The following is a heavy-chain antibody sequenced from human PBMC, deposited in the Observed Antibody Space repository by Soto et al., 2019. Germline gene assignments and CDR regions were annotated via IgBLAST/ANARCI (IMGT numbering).Heavy chain of an antibody. V-gene: IGHV3-21*01. CDR2: ISSSSSYI. Sequence: EVQLVESGGGLVKPGGSLRLSCAASGFTFSSYSMNWVRQAPGKGLEWVSSISSSSSYIYYADSVKGRFTISRDNAKNSLYMQMNSLIAEDTAVYYCAREGGNYFYYWGQGTLVTVSS. CDR1: GFTFSSYS. J-gene: IGHJ4*02. D-gene: IGHD1-26*01. CDR3: AREGGNYFYY.